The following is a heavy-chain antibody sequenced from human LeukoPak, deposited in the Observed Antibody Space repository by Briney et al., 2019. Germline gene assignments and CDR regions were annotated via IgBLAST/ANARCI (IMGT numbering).Heavy chain of an antibody. D-gene: IGHD5-12*01. CDR1: GFTFSSYG. J-gene: IGHJ4*02. CDR3: AREDYSGYEFDY. Sequence: PERSLRLSCAASGFTFSSYGMHWVRQAPGKGLEWVAVIWYDGSNKYYADSLKGRFTISRDNSKNTLSLQMNSLRAEDTAVYYCAREDYSGYEFDYWGQGTLVTVSS. CDR2: IWYDGSNK. V-gene: IGHV3-33*01.